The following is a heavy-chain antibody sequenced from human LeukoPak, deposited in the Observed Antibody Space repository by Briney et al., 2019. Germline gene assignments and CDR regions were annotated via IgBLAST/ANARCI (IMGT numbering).Heavy chain of an antibody. V-gene: IGHV3-48*01. Sequence: GPLRLSCAASGFTFSSYSMNWVRQAPGKGLEWVSYISSSSSTIYYADSVKGRFTISRDNAKNSLYLQMNSLRAEDTAVYYCARDAPIAAAGYYYYYYGMDVWGQGTTVTVSS. CDR2: ISSSSSTI. CDR3: ARDAPIAAAGYYYYYYGMDV. J-gene: IGHJ6*02. CDR1: GFTFSSYS. D-gene: IGHD6-13*01.